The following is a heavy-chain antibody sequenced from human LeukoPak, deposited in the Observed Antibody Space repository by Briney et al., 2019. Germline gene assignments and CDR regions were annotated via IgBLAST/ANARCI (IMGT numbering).Heavy chain of an antibody. Sequence: RPGGSLRLSCAASGFTFSSYSMNWVRQVPGKGLEWVSYISSSSSTIYYADSVKGRFTISRDNAKNSLYLQMNSLRAEDTAVYYCARGGNGLFDYWGQGTLVTVSS. D-gene: IGHD2-8*01. V-gene: IGHV3-48*04. CDR2: ISSSSSTI. CDR3: ARGGNGLFDY. CDR1: GFTFSSYS. J-gene: IGHJ4*02.